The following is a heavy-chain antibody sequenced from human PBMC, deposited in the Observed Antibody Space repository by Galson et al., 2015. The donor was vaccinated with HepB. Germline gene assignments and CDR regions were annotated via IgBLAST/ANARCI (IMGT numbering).Heavy chain of an antibody. J-gene: IGHJ4*02. CDR3: ARVYISSTSLPASDFDY. CDR1: GYTFTSYG. Sequence: SVKVSCKASGYTFTSYGISWVRQAPGQGLEWMGWISAYNGNTNYAQKLQGRVTMTTDTSTSTAYMELRSLRSDDTAVYYCARVYISSTSLPASDFDYWGQGTLVTVSS. V-gene: IGHV1-18*01. CDR2: ISAYNGNT. D-gene: IGHD2-2*01.